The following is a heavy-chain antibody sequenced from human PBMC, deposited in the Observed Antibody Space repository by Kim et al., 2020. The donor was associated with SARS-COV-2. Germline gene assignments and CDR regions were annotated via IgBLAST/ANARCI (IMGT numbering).Heavy chain of an antibody. CDR2: INHSGST. J-gene: IGHJ5*02. Sequence: SETLSLTCAVYGGSFSGYYWSWIRQPPGKGLEWIGEINHSGSTNYNPSLKSRVTISVDTSKNQFSLKLSSVTAADTAVYYCARDPVRLEYYYDSSGNNWFDPWGQGTLVTVSS. CDR1: GGSFSGYY. CDR3: ARDPVRLEYYYDSSGNNWFDP. D-gene: IGHD3-22*01. V-gene: IGHV4-34*01.